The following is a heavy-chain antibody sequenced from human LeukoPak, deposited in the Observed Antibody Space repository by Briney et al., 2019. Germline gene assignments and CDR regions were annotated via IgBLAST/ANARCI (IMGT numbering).Heavy chain of an antibody. D-gene: IGHD6-13*01. CDR3: AKDHVTSSSWFPDY. CDR1: GFNFSTYG. CDR2: ISYDGINK. V-gene: IGHV3-30*18. Sequence: PGGSLRLSCAASGFNFSTYGMHWVRQAPGKGLEWVAVISYDGINKYYADSVKGRSTISRDNSKNMLYLQMSSLRAEDTAVYYCAKDHVTSSSWFPDYWGQGTLVTVSS. J-gene: IGHJ4*02.